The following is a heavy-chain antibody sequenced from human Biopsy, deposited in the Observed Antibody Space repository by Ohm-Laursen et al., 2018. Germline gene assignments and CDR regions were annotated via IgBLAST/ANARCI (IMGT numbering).Heavy chain of an antibody. Sequence: SETLSLTCSVSGASISSYYWSWFRQPPGKRPEWIGFVYYDGGSTNYNPSLKSRVTILVDTSKNQMSLNLTSVTAADTAVYYCASDSYGSLWGQGTLVTVSS. CDR2: VYYDGGST. D-gene: IGHD5-18*01. CDR3: ASDSYGSL. CDR1: GASISSYY. V-gene: IGHV4-59*08. J-gene: IGHJ4*02.